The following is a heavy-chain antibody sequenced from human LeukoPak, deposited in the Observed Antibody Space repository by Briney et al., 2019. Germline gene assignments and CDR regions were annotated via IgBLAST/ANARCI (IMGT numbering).Heavy chain of an antibody. J-gene: IGHJ5*02. Sequence: PGGSLRLSCAASGFTFSSYEMNWVRQAPGKGLEWVSYISSSGSTIYYADSVKGRFTISRDNAKNSLYLQMNSLRAEGTAVYYCASNKAWFDPWGQGTLVTVSS. V-gene: IGHV3-48*03. CDR2: ISSSGSTI. CDR3: ASNKAWFDP. CDR1: GFTFSSYE.